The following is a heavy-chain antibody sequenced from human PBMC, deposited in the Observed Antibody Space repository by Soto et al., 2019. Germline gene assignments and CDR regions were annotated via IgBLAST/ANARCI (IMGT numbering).Heavy chain of an antibody. D-gene: IGHD3-22*01. CDR3: VVRHSSADYVY. CDR1: GFTFSSSP. CDR2: ISSNGGNT. J-gene: IGHJ4*02. V-gene: IGHV3-64*07. Sequence: EVQLVESGGDLVQPGGSLRLSCAASGFTFSSSPMHWVRQAPGKRPEYVSSISSNGGNTYYADSVKGRCTISRDKSKNTLALQMGSLRTEDMAVYYCVVRHSSADYVYWGQGKQVTVSS.